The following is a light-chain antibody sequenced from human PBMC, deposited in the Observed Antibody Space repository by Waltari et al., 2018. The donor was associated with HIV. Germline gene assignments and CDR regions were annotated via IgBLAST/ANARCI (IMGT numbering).Light chain of an antibody. V-gene: IGKV3-15*01. CDR2: GAS. J-gene: IGKJ1*01. CDR1: QSVSSN. Sequence: EIVMTQSPATLSVSPGERATLSCRASQSVSSNLAWYQQKPGQAPRLLSYGASTRATGISARFSGSGSGTEFTLTINSLQSEDFAVYYCQQYDYWPPWTFGQGTKVEIK. CDR3: QQYDYWPPWT.